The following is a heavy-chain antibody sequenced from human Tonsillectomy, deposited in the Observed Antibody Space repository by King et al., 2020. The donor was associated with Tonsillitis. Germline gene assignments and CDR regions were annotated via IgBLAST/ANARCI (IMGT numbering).Heavy chain of an antibody. Sequence: VQLQESGPGLVKPSQTLSLTCSGSDGSISSGGYYWSWIRQHPGKGLEWIGYIYYSGGTYYNPSLKSRVTMSVDTSKNQFSLSLTSVTAADTAVYFCASYHCSGTTCYWGYWGQGTLVTVSS. CDR2: IYYSGGT. D-gene: IGHD2-2*01. CDR1: DGSISSGGYY. V-gene: IGHV4-31*03. J-gene: IGHJ4*02. CDR3: ASYHCSGTTCYWGY.